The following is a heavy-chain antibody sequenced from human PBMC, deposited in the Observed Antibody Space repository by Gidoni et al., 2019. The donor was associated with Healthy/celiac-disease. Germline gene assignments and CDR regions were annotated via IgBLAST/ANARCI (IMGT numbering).Heavy chain of an antibody. D-gene: IGHD3-22*01. J-gene: IGHJ4*02. Sequence: EVQLLESGGGLVQPGGSLRLSCAASGFPFSSYAMIWVRQAPGKGLEWVSAISGSGGSTYYADSVKGRFTISRDNSKNTLYLQMNSLRAEDTAVYYCAKDVQVVVISEGEFDYWGQGTLVTVSS. V-gene: IGHV3-23*01. CDR3: AKDVQVVVISEGEFDY. CDR1: GFPFSSYA. CDR2: ISGSGGST.